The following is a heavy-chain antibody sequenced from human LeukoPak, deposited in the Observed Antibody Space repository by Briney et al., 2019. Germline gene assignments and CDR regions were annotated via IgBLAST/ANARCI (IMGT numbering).Heavy chain of an antibody. D-gene: IGHD3-3*01. CDR1: GGSISSGGYS. J-gene: IGHJ4*02. CDR3: ARVAYYDFWSGYYFDY. V-gene: IGHV4-30-2*01. Sequence: SETLSLTCAVSGGSISSGGYSWSWIRQPPGKGLEWIGYIYHSGSTYYNPSLKSRVTISVDRSKNQFSLKLSSVTAADTAVYYCARVAYYDFWSGYYFDYWGQGTLVTVSS. CDR2: IYHSGST.